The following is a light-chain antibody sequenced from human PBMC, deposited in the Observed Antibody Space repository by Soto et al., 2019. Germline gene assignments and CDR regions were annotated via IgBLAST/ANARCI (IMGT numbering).Light chain of an antibody. J-gene: IGKJ2*01. Sequence: DIQMTQSPSTVSAAVGDSVTITCRASQGVKNWLGWYQQEPGQVPKLLIYDDSRWVSGVSSRFSGGGSETEFTLTVSRLQPGVFASYGFQQYSSGSPFGQGTKLEIK. V-gene: IGKV1-5*01. CDR1: QGVKNW. CDR2: DDS. CDR3: QQYSSGSP.